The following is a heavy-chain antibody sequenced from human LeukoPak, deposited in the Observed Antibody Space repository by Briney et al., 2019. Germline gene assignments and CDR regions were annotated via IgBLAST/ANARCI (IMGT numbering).Heavy chain of an antibody. D-gene: IGHD3-22*01. Sequence: SGGSLRLSCAASGFTFSSYEMNWVRQAPGKGLEWVSYISSSGSTIYYADSVKGRFTISRDNAKNSLYLQMNSLRAEDTAVYYCANHYYDSSGYSDYWGQGTPVTVSS. CDR3: ANHYYDSSGYSDY. J-gene: IGHJ4*02. V-gene: IGHV3-48*03. CDR1: GFTFSSYE. CDR2: ISSSGSTI.